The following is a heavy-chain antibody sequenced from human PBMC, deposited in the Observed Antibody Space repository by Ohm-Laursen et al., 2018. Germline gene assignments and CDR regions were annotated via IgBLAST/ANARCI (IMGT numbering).Heavy chain of an antibody. Sequence: LSLTCAVYGGSFSGYYWSWIRQPPGKGLEWIGEINHSGSTNYNPSLKSRVTISVDTSKNQFSLKLSSVTAADTAVYYCARVKQWLIYAFDIWGQGTMVTVSS. J-gene: IGHJ3*02. V-gene: IGHV4-34*01. CDR1: GGSFSGYY. CDR3: ARVKQWLIYAFDI. CDR2: INHSGST. D-gene: IGHD6-19*01.